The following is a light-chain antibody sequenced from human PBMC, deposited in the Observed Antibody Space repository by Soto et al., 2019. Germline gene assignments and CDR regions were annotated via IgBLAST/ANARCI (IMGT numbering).Light chain of an antibody. CDR3: SSYTSSSV. Sequence: QSALTQPASVSGSPGQSITISCTGTSSDVGGYNYVSWYQQHPGKAPKLMIYDASNRPSGVSNRFSGSKSGNTASLTISGLQAEDEADYYCSSYTSSSVFGTGTKVTVL. CDR2: DAS. CDR1: SSDVGGYNY. J-gene: IGLJ1*01. V-gene: IGLV2-14*01.